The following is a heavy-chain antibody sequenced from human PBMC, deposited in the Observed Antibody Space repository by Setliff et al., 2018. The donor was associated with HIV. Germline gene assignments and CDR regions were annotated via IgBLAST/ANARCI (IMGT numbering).Heavy chain of an antibody. J-gene: IGHJ3*01. V-gene: IGHV4-59*01. CDR1: GGSMTRNY. CDR3: ARVRGDNFWSGSYSLPASDAFDV. D-gene: IGHD3-3*01. Sequence: SETLSLTCSVSGGSMTRNYWSWIRQPPGKGLEWIGYIYYSGTTNYNPSLKSRVTFSVDMSKTQVSLKMTSVTAADTAMYFCARVRGDNFWSGSYSLPASDAFDVWGQGTMVTVSS. CDR2: IYYSGTT.